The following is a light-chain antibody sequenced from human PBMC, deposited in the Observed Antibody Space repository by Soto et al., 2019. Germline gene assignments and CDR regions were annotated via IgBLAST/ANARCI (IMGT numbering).Light chain of an antibody. J-gene: IGLJ2*01. V-gene: IGLV2-14*01. CDR3: ISYTSNSSRI. Sequence: QSALTQPASVSGSPGKSITISCAGTMRDVGDYNLVSWYQQHPGRAPQLIIYEVRNRPSGISCRFFGSKSGNTSSVTISGRQAEDEGGDYCISYTSNSSRIFGGGTKVTVL. CDR2: EVR. CDR1: MRDVGDYNL.